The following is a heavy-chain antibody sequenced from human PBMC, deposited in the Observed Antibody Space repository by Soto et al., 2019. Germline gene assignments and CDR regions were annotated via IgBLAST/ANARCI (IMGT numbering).Heavy chain of an antibody. CDR3: ARARIADPIPYGLDV. D-gene: IGHD2-21*01. CDR1: GFPVSSNY. J-gene: IGHJ6*02. CDR2: IYSGGST. V-gene: IGHV3-53*01. Sequence: GGSLRLSCTSSGFPVSSNYMIWVRQAPGKGLDWVSVIYSGGSTYYAYSVKGRFTISRDNSKNTLYLQMNSLRAEATAVYYCARARIADPIPYGLDVWGQGPTVTVSS.